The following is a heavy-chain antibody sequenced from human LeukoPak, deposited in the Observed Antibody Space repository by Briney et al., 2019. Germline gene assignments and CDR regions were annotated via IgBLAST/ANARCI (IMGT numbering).Heavy chain of an antibody. Sequence: SETLSLTCTVSGGSISSYYWSWIRQPPGKGLEWIGYIYYSGSTNYNPSLKSRVTISVDTSKNQFSLKLSSVTAADTAVYYCARVVAVAGLGFFDYWGQGTLVTVSS. CDR2: IYYSGST. CDR1: GGSISSYY. J-gene: IGHJ4*02. V-gene: IGHV4-59*01. D-gene: IGHD6-19*01. CDR3: ARVVAVAGLGFFDY.